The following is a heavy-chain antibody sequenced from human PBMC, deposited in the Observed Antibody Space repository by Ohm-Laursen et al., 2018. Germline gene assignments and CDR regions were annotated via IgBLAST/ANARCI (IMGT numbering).Heavy chain of an antibody. CDR3: ARDLRYCSNGVCHYYNYGMGV. Sequence: SLRLSCAASGFTVSNNYMSWVRQAPGKGLEWVSVIYSGGGTNYADSVKGRFTISRDNSKNTLYLQMNSLRAEDTAVYYCARDLRYCSNGVCHYYNYGMGVWGQGTTVTVSS. V-gene: IGHV3-53*01. CDR1: GFTVSNNY. J-gene: IGHJ6*02. D-gene: IGHD2-8*01. CDR2: IYSGGGT.